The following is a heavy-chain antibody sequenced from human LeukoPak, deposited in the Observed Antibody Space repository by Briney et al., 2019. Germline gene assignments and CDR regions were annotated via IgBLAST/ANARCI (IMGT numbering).Heavy chain of an antibody. D-gene: IGHD1-26*01. CDR2: ISSNGGST. Sequence: PGGSLRLSCAASGFTFSSYAMHWVRQAPGKGLEYVSAISSNGGSTYYANSVKGRFTISRDNSKNTLYLQMGSLRAEDMAVYYCAGGGIVGATDDAFDIWGQGTMVTVSS. CDR3: AGGGIVGATDDAFDI. V-gene: IGHV3-64*01. CDR1: GFTFSSYA. J-gene: IGHJ3*02.